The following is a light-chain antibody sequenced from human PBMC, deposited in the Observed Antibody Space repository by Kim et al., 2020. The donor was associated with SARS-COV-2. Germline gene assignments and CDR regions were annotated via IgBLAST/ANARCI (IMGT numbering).Light chain of an antibody. J-gene: IGKJ4*01. V-gene: IGKV1-33*01. Sequence: DIQMTQSPSSLSAAVGNRVTITCQSSQDISNYLNWYQQKPGKAPKLLIYDASNLETGVPSRFSGSGSGTDYTFTISSLQPEDIATYYCLQYHNLPLTFGGGTKV. CDR2: DAS. CDR3: LQYHNLPLT. CDR1: QDISNY.